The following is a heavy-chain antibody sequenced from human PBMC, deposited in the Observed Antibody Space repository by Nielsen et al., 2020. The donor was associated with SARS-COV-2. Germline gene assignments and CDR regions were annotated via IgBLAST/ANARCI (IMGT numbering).Heavy chain of an antibody. CDR1: GFTFSSYA. D-gene: IGHD2-2*01. Sequence: GESLKISCAASGFTFSSYAMSWVRQAPGKGLEWVSAISGSGGSTYYADSVKGRFTISRDNSKNTLYLQMNSLRAEDTAVYYCATIVAAATRFDYWGQGTLVTVSS. CDR3: ATIVAAATRFDY. V-gene: IGHV3-23*01. CDR2: ISGSGGST. J-gene: IGHJ4*02.